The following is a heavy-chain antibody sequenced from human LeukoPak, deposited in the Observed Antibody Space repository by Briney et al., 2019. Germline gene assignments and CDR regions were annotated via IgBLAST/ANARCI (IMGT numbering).Heavy chain of an antibody. J-gene: IGHJ3*02. CDR2: FHYSGST. V-gene: IGHV4-38-2*02. CDR1: GYSISSAYY. Sequence: SETLSLTCTVSGYSISSAYYWGWIRQSPGKGLEWIGSFHYSGSTSYNPSLKSRVTISLDTSRNQFSLKLNSVTAADTAVYYCAKSNGYGLIDIWGQGTMVTVSS. D-gene: IGHD3-22*01. CDR3: AKSNGYGLIDI.